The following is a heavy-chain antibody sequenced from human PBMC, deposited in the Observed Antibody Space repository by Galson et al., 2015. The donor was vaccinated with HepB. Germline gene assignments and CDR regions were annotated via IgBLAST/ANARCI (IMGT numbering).Heavy chain of an antibody. CDR2: INAGNGNT. Sequence: SVKVSCKASGYTFTSYAMHWVRQAPGQRLEWMGWINAGNGNTKYSQKFQGRVTITRDTSASTAYMELSSLRSEDTAVYYCASSPITIFGVIYWGYFDYWGQGTLVTVSS. D-gene: IGHD3-3*01. V-gene: IGHV1-3*01. J-gene: IGHJ4*02. CDR3: ASSPITIFGVIYWGYFDY. CDR1: GYTFTSYA.